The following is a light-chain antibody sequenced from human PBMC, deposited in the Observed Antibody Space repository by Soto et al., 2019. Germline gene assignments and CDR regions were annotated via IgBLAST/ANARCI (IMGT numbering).Light chain of an antibody. CDR3: SSHAGSKRV. J-gene: IGLJ1*01. CDR2: EVS. Sequence: QSVLTQPPSASGSPGQSVTISCTGTSSDVGAYNYVSWYQQHPGKAPKLVIYEVSKRPSGVPDRFSGSKSGNTASLTVSGLQAEDEADYYCSSHAGSKRVVGTGTKLTVL. V-gene: IGLV2-8*01. CDR1: SSDVGAYNY.